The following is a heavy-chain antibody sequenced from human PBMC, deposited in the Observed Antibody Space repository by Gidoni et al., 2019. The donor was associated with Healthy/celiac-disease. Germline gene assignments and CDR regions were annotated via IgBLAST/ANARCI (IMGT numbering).Heavy chain of an antibody. CDR1: GFTFSSYA. CDR3: AKWCSGGSCYSVGYGMDV. D-gene: IGHD2-15*01. Sequence: EVQLLESGGGLVQPGGSLRLSCAASGFTFSSYAMSWVRQAPGKGLEWVSAISGSGGSTYYADSVKGRFTISRDNSRNTLYLQMNSLRAEDTAVYYCAKWCSGGSCYSVGYGMDVWGQGTTVTVSS. V-gene: IGHV3-23*01. CDR2: ISGSGGST. J-gene: IGHJ6*02.